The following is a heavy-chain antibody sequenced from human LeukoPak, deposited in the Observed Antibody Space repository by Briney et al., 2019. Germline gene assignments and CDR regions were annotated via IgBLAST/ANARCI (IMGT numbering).Heavy chain of an antibody. CDR1: GITFSIYT. V-gene: IGHV3-23*01. D-gene: IGHD5-12*01. J-gene: IGHJ4*02. CDR2: IVGSGRNT. Sequence: GGSLRLSCADAGITFSIYTMSWVRQAPGKGLEWVSAIVGSGRNTYYADSVKGRFTISRDNSKNTLYLQMNSLRAEDTAVYHCAKEGGYDGVDWWGQGTLVTVSS. CDR3: AKEGGYDGVDW.